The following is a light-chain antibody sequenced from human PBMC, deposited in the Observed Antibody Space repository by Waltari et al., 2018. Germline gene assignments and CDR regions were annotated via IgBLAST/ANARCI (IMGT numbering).Light chain of an antibody. CDR2: EDT. Sequence: QSVLTQPPSVSAAPGQRVTISCSGGRSNIGNNYVSWYRQFPGTAPKLLIYEDTDRPSGIAGRVSGSKPGTSATLDITGLQAGDEADYYCGTWDSSLSGAVFGGGTHLTVL. J-gene: IGLJ7*01. CDR3: GTWDSSLSGAV. CDR1: RSNIGNNY. V-gene: IGLV1-51*02.